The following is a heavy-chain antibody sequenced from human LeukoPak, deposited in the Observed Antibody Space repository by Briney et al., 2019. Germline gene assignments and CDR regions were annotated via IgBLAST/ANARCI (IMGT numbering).Heavy chain of an antibody. CDR3: ARASYCSSGSCPFDY. CDR1: GFTFNNSA. D-gene: IGHD2-15*01. J-gene: IGHJ4*02. Sequence: QAGGSLRLSCAASGFTFNNSALHWVRQAPGKGLEWVAVISYDGNSKYYADSVKGRFTISRDNSKNTLYLQMSSLRVEDTAFYYCARASYCSSGSCPFDYWGQGTLVTVSS. CDR2: ISYDGNSK. V-gene: IGHV3-30-3*01.